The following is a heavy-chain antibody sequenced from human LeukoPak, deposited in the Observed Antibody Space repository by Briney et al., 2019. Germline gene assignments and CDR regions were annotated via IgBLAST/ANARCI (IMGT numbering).Heavy chain of an antibody. CDR1: GFTFSSYA. Sequence: GRSLRLSCAASGFTFSSYAMHWVRQAPGKGLEWVAVISYDGSNKYYADSVKGRFTISRDNSKNTLYLQMNSLRAEDTAVYYCARDPIPKGQQLVLRSAASPRGQYYYYMDVWGKGTTVTVSS. D-gene: IGHD6-13*01. V-gene: IGHV3-30-3*01. J-gene: IGHJ6*03. CDR3: ARDPIPKGQQLVLRSAASPRGQYYYYMDV. CDR2: ISYDGSNK.